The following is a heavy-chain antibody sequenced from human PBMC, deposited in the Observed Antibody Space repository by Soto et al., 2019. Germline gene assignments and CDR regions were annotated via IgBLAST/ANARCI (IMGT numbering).Heavy chain of an antibody. CDR3: ASHLIMPGTRGFDY. D-gene: IGHD6-13*01. CDR2: IYHGGST. V-gene: IGHV4-4*02. Sequence: QVQLQESGPGLVKPSGTLSLTCAISSGSITSSNWWSWVRKPPGKGLEWIGEIYHGGSTNYNPSLKSRLTISVDKSQNQFSLRLNSVTAADTAVYFCASHLIMPGTRGFDYWGQGSLVTVSS. CDR1: SGSITSSNW. J-gene: IGHJ4*02.